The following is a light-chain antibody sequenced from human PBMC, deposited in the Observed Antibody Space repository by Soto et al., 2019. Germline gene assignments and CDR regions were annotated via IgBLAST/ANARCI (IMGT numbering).Light chain of an antibody. CDR3: QQRNDWRRGT. V-gene: IGKV3-11*01. J-gene: IGKJ5*01. Sequence: EIVLTQSPVTLSLSPGERATLSCRASQSVSIYLAWYQQKPGQAPGLLIYDASNRATGVPVRFSGSGSGTDFTLTISSLEPEDFAVYYCQQRNDWRRGTFGQGTRLEIK. CDR2: DAS. CDR1: QSVSIY.